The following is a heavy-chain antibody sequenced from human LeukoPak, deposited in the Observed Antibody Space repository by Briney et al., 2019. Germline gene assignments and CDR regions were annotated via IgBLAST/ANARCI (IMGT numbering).Heavy chain of an antibody. V-gene: IGHV4-34*01. CDR3: AREGEGIAAAGTGNWFDP. Sequence: PETLSLTRAVYGGSFRGYYWSWIRQPPGQGLEWIGEINHSGSTNYNPSLKSRVTISVDTSKNQFSLKLRSVTAADTAVYYCAREGEGIAAAGTGNWFDPWGQGTLVTVSS. CDR2: INHSGST. J-gene: IGHJ5*02. D-gene: IGHD6-13*01. CDR1: GGSFRGYY.